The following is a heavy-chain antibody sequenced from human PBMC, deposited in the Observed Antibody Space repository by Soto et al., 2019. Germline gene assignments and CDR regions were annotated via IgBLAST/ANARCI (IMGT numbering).Heavy chain of an antibody. CDR2: ISSSSSSYI. V-gene: IGHV3-21*01. D-gene: IGHD2-15*01. CDR1: GVTFSSYS. Sequence: PGGSLRLSCAASGVTFSSYSMNWVRQAPGKGLEWVSSISSSSSSYIYYADSVKGRFTISRDNAKNSLYLQMNSLRAEDTAVYYCARDQRYCSGGSCYSDIWGQGTMVTVSS. CDR3: ARDQRYCSGGSCYSDI. J-gene: IGHJ3*02.